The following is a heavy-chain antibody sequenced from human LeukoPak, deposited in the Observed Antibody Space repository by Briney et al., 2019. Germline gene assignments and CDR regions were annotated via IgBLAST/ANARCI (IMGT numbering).Heavy chain of an antibody. Sequence: GGSLRLSCAASGFTFSSYAMHWVRQAPGKGLEWVAVISYDGSNKCFADSVKGRFTISRDNSKNTLYLQMNSLRAEDTAVYYCARDKPVATSGPPYNWFDPWGQGTLVTVSS. J-gene: IGHJ5*02. CDR2: ISYDGSNK. CDR1: GFTFSSYA. D-gene: IGHD5-12*01. CDR3: ARDKPVATSGPPYNWFDP. V-gene: IGHV3-30*01.